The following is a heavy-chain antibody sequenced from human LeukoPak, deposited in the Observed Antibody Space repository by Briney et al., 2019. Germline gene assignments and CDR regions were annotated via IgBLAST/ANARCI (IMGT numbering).Heavy chain of an antibody. V-gene: IGHV3-23*01. J-gene: IGHJ3*02. D-gene: IGHD3-10*01. CDR1: GFTFTTYA. CDR3: AKGYGSGSYYGAFDI. CDR2: VSGSGSST. Sequence: GGSLRLSCGASGFTFTTYAMSWVRQAPGKGLEWLSVVSGSGSSTNYADSVKGRFTISRDNSKNTLHLQMNSLRAEDTAVYYCAKGYGSGSYYGAFDIWGQGTMVTVSS.